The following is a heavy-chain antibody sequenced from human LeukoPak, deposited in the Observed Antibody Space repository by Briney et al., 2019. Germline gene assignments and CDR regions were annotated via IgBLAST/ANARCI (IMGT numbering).Heavy chain of an antibody. CDR3: ARALMVRGVNNWFDP. J-gene: IGHJ5*02. Sequence: GGSLRLSCAASGFTFSSYSMTWVRQAPGKGLEWVSSISSSSSYIYYADSVKGRFTISRDNAKNSLYLQMNSLRAEDTAVYYCARALMVRGVNNWFDPWGQGTLVTVSS. D-gene: IGHD3-10*01. CDR2: ISSSSSYI. V-gene: IGHV3-21*01. CDR1: GFTFSSYS.